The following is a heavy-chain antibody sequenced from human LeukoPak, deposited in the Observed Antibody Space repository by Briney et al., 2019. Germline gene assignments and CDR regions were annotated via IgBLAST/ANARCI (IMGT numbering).Heavy chain of an antibody. CDR1: GGSISSSSYY. Sequence: SETPSLTCTVSGGSISSSSYYWGWIRQPPGKGLEWIGSIYYSGSTYYNPSLKSRVTISVDTSKNQFSLKLSSVTAADTAVYYCARVPIVATIESYFDYWGQGTLVTVSS. D-gene: IGHD5-12*01. CDR2: IYYSGST. J-gene: IGHJ4*02. V-gene: IGHV4-39*07. CDR3: ARVPIVATIESYFDY.